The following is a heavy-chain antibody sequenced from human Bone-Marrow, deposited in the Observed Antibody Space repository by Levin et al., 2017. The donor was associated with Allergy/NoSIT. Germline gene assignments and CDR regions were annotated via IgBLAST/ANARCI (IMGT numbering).Heavy chain of an antibody. CDR3: ARGTNRAFDI. CDR1: GFTFSGYS. D-gene: IGHD2-8*01. J-gene: IGHJ3*02. Sequence: LSLTCAASGFTFSGYSMNWVRQAPGKGLEWVSYISSSSSTIHYADSVKGRFTISRDNAKNSLYLQMNSLRDEDTAVYYCARGTNRAFDIWGQGTMVTVSS. CDR2: ISSSSSTI. V-gene: IGHV3-48*02.